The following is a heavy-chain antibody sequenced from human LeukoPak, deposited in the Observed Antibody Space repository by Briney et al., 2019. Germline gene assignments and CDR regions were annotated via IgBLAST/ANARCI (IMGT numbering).Heavy chain of an antibody. D-gene: IGHD5-12*01. CDR1: GYTLTDYY. J-gene: IGHJ5*02. CDR3: ARHASGYDYENNWFDP. CDR2: INPNSGGT. Sequence: ASVKVSFTSSGYTLTDYYMQWMRQAPGQGLEWVGWINPNSGGTNYAQKFQGRVTMTRDTSISTAYMELGRLRSDDTAVYYCARHASGYDYENNWFDPWGKGTLVTVSS. V-gene: IGHV1-2*02.